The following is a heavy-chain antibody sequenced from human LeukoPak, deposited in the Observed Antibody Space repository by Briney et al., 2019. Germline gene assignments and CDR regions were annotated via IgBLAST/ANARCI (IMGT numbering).Heavy chain of an antibody. J-gene: IGHJ6*02. D-gene: IGHD6-13*01. CDR2: INHSGST. V-gene: IGHV4-34*01. CDR3: ARDSGIAAAGTYYGMDV. CDR1: GGSFSGYY. Sequence: SETLSLTCAVYGGSFSGYYWSWIRQPPGKGLEWIGEINHSGSTNYNPSLKSRVTISVDRSKNQFSLKLSSVAAADTAVYYCARDSGIAAAGTYYGMDVWGQGTTVTVSS.